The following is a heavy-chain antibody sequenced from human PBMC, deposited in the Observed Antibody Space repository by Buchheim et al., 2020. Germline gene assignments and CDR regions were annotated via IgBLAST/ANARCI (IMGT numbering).Heavy chain of an antibody. Sequence: QVQLVESGGGVVQPGRSLRLSCAASGFTFSSYGMHWVRQAPGKGLEWVAVISYDGSNIYYADSVKGRFTISRDNSKNTLSRQMNSLRAEDTAVYYCAKDQGRYCSGGSCYEHDYWGQGTL. CDR2: ISYDGSNI. D-gene: IGHD2-15*01. CDR1: GFTFSSYG. J-gene: IGHJ4*02. CDR3: AKDQGRYCSGGSCYEHDY. V-gene: IGHV3-30*18.